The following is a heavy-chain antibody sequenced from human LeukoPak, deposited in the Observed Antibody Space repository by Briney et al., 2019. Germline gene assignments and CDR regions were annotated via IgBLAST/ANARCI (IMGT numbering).Heavy chain of an antibody. CDR1: GGSISSYY. J-gene: IGHJ4*02. D-gene: IGHD6-13*01. CDR3: ARRSFSSWSLDY. CDR2: IYYSGTT. Sequence: PSETLSLTCTVSGGSISSYYWSWMRQPPGKGLEWIGYIYYSGTTNYSPSLKSRVTISVDTSKNQFSLKLSSVTAADTAVYYCARRSFSSWSLDYWGQGTLVTVSS. V-gene: IGHV4-59*08.